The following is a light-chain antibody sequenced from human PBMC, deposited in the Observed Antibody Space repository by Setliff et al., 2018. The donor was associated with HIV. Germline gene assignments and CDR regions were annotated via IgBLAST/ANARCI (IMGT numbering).Light chain of an antibody. Sequence: QFVLAQPASVSGSPGQSITISCTGTSSDVGGYQQVSWYQQHPGKAPKVMIYDVSRRPSGVPDRFSGSKSGNTASLTISGLQAEDEADYYCCSYAGSYRYVFGTGTKVT. CDR3: CSYAGSYRYV. V-gene: IGLV2-11*01. CDR1: SSDVGGYQQ. CDR2: DVS. J-gene: IGLJ1*01.